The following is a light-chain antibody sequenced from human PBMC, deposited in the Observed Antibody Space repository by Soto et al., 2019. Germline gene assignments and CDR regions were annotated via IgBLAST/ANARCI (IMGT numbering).Light chain of an antibody. CDR2: DVN. CDR1: RSDIGAYNF. CDR3: TSWTTSTTMI. Sequence: QSALTQPASVSGSPGQSITISCTGTRSDIGAYNFVSWYQQHPGEVPQLILYDVNVRPSGGSNRFSGAKSGNTASLTISGLQAEDEADYYCTSWTTSTTMIFGGGTTLTVL. V-gene: IGLV2-14*03. J-gene: IGLJ2*01.